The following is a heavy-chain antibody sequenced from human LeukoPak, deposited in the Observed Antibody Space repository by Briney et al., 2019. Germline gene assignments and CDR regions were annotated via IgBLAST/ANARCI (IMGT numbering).Heavy chain of an antibody. Sequence: SETLSLTCAVYGGSFSGYYWSWIRQPPGKELEWIGEINHSGSTNYNPSLKSRVTISVDTSKNQFSLKLSSVTAADTAVYYCARRSRLWGGWFDPWGQGTLVTVSS. D-gene: IGHD7-27*01. J-gene: IGHJ5*02. V-gene: IGHV4-34*01. CDR3: ARRSRLWGGWFDP. CDR2: INHSGST. CDR1: GGSFSGYY.